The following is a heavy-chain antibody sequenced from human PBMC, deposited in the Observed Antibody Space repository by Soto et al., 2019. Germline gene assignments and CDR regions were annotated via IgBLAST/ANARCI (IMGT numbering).Heavy chain of an antibody. Sequence: QVQLVESGGGVVQPGRSLRLSCAASGFTFSTYGMHWVRQAPGKGLEWVAVMSYDGSNKYYADSVRGRFTISSDNSKNTLYLQMNSLRVEDTAVYYCAKGGGSYYRHPRIDHWGQGTLLTVSS. V-gene: IGHV3-30*18. J-gene: IGHJ4*02. CDR2: MSYDGSNK. D-gene: IGHD1-26*01. CDR1: GFTFSTYG. CDR3: AKGGGSYYRHPRIDH.